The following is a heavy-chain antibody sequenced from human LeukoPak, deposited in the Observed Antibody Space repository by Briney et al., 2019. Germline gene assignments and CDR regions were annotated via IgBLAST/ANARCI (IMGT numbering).Heavy chain of an antibody. CDR3: ARDHWGIVENGYDYFYYDMDA. Sequence: GASVKVSCKASGGSFSTSGFSWVRQAPGQGLEWMGGVIPIYGTPSYAQKFQGRVTITTDESTSTAYMELSSLRSEDTAVYYCARDHWGIVENGYDYFYYDMDAWGQGTTVTVSS. D-gene: IGHD7-27*01. CDR2: VIPIYGTP. CDR1: GGSFSTSG. J-gene: IGHJ6*02. V-gene: IGHV1-69*05.